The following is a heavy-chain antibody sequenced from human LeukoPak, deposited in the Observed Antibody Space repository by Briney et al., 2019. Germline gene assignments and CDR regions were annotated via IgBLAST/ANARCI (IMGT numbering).Heavy chain of an antibody. D-gene: IGHD6-19*01. Sequence: PGGSLRLSCAASGFTFSSYAMSWVRQAPGKGLEWVSAISGSGGSTYYADSVKGRFTISRDNSKSTLYLQMNSLRAEDTAVYYCAKPLEVALGHDYWGQGTLVTVSS. V-gene: IGHV3-23*01. CDR3: AKPLEVALGHDY. CDR1: GFTFSSYA. CDR2: ISGSGGST. J-gene: IGHJ4*02.